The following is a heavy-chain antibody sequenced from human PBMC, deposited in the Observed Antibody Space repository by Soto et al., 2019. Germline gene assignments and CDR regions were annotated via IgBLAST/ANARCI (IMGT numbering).Heavy chain of an antibody. CDR1: GGSISSGDYY. J-gene: IGHJ4*02. CDR2: LQYRGHT. D-gene: IGHD5-18*01. Sequence: SLTCTVSGGSISSGDYYWSWIRQPPGKGLDWIRDLQYRGHTSYNPSLKSRVTISIDTSKHQFSLKLSSVTAADTAVYYCARDLGYSYGGSFDYWGQGTLVTVSS. CDR3: ARDLGYSYGGSFDY. V-gene: IGHV4-30-4*01.